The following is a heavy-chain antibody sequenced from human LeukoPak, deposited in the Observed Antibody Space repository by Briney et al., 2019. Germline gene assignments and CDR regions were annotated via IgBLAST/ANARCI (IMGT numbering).Heavy chain of an antibody. CDR2: IKQDGSEK. J-gene: IGHJ4*02. V-gene: IGHV3-7*01. D-gene: IGHD4-17*01. CDR1: GFTFSSYW. Sequence: GGSLRLSCAASGFTFSSYWMSWVRQAPGKGLGWVANIKQDGSEKYYVDSVKGRFTISRDNAKNSLYLQMNSLRAEDTAVYYCARDVYGDYFDYWGQGTLVTVSS. CDR3: ARDVYGDYFDY.